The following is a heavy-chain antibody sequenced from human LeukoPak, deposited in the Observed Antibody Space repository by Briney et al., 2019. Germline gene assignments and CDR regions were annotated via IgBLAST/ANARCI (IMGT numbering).Heavy chain of an antibody. CDR2: IDDRGSEK. D-gene: IGHD1-14*01. Sequence: GGSLRLSCATSGFTSGNYWMTWVRQAPGKRLEWVANIDDRGSEKNYADSVKGRFTNSRDNARNSMFLQMNSLRVEDTAVYFCARDIPRGARYLDSWGRGTLVTVSS. CDR1: GFTSGNYW. V-gene: IGHV3-7*01. J-gene: IGHJ5*01. CDR3: ARDIPRGARYLDS.